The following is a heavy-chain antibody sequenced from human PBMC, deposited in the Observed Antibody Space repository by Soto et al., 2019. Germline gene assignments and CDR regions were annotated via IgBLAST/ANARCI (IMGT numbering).Heavy chain of an antibody. V-gene: IGHV3-53*01. CDR1: GFTVSSNY. Sequence: LRLSCAASGFTVSSNYMSWVRQAPGKGLELVSVIYSGGSTYHADSVKGRFTISRDNSKNTLYLQMNSLRAEDTAVYYCARARVAAAFGHFEYWGQGTLVTVSS. CDR2: IYSGGST. J-gene: IGHJ4*02. CDR3: ARARVAAAFGHFEY. D-gene: IGHD6-13*01.